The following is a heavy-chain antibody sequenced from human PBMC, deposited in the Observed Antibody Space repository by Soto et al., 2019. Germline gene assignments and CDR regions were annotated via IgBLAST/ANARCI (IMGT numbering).Heavy chain of an antibody. CDR3: AAASRLRGNQGTGLAYDI. J-gene: IGHJ3*02. D-gene: IGHD1-1*01. CDR2: IVVGSGNT. CDR1: GFTFTSSA. V-gene: IGHV1-58*01. Sequence: SVKVSCKASGFTFTSSAVQWVRQARGQRLEWIGWIVVGSGNTNYAQKFQERVTITRDMSTSTAYMELSSLRSEDTAVYYCAAASRLRGNQGTGLAYDIWSQGTMVTVSS.